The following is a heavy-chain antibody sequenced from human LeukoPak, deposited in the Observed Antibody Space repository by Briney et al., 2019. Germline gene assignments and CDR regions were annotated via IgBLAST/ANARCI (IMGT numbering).Heavy chain of an antibody. Sequence: PSQTLSLTPTVSLGSTNSSSYYCGWIRQPPGKGLEWVGTIYYSGSTYYNPSLKSRVTISVDTSKNQFSLKLSSVTASDTAVYYCARRFAPSRNDAFDIWGQGTMVTVS. J-gene: IGHJ3*02. V-gene: IGHV4-39*01. D-gene: IGHD3-10*01. CDR2: IYYSGST. CDR3: ARRFAPSRNDAFDI. CDR1: LGSTNSSSYY.